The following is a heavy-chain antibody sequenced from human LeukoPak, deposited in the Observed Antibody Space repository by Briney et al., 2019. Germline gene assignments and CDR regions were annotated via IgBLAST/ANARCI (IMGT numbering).Heavy chain of an antibody. D-gene: IGHD1-26*01. CDR1: GYSISSGYY. V-gene: IGHV4-38-2*02. CDR3: ARDGRLLHYFDY. Sequence: SETLSLTCTVSGYSISSGYYWGWIRQPPGKRLEWIGSIYHSGSTYYNPSLKSRVTISVDTSKNQFSLKLSSVTAADTAVYYCARDGRLLHYFDYWGQGTLVTVSS. J-gene: IGHJ4*02. CDR2: IYHSGST.